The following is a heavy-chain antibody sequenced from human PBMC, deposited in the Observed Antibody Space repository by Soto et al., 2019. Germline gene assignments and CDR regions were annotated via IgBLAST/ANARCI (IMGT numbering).Heavy chain of an antibody. D-gene: IGHD4-17*01. CDR1: GGSISSGGYS. J-gene: IGHJ4*02. CDR3: DSGMTTVTTLAY. CDR2: MYHSGST. Sequence: QLQLQESGSGLVKPAQTLSLTCAVSGGSISSGGYSWSWIRQPPGKGLALIGYMYHSGSTYYNSSLKSRVTISVDRSKNQFYLKLSSVSATDPAVYYCDSGMTTVTTLAYGGKGTLLTFPS. V-gene: IGHV4-30-2*01.